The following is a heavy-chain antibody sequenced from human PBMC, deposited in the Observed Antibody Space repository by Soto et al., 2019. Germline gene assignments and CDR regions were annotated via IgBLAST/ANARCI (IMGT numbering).Heavy chain of an antibody. J-gene: IGHJ4*02. D-gene: IGHD3-3*02. CDR2: IGDSGDSI. V-gene: IGHV3-23*01. CDR1: GFTFSKFA. Sequence: GGSLRLSCAASGFTFSKFAMGWVRQAPGKGLEWVSAIGDSGDSIYYADSVKGRFTIFRDNSRNTLYLQMNSLRAEDTAVYYCAKDRGGRTFLEWLLVAFEYWGQGT. CDR3: AKDRGGRTFLEWLLVAFEY.